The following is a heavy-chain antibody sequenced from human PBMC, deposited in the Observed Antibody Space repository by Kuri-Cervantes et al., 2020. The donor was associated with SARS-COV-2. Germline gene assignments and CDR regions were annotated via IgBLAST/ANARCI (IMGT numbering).Heavy chain of an antibody. CDR2: IYYSGST. Sequence: SETLSLTCTVSGGSISGSSYYWGWIRQPPGKGLEWIGSIYYSGSTYYNPSLNRRVSISIDASKNQFSLKLTSVTAADTAVYYCVRDLQKWEQPEYWGQGALVTVSS. CDR1: GGSISGSSYY. CDR3: VRDLQKWEQPEY. V-gene: IGHV4-39*07. J-gene: IGHJ4*02. D-gene: IGHD1-26*01.